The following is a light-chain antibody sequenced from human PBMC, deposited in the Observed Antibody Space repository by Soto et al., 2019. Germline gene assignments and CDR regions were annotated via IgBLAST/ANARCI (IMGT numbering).Light chain of an antibody. CDR2: SVS. CDR3: QQSYNNLPYT. V-gene: IGKV1-39*01. Sequence: DIQMTQSPSSLSASVEDSVTITCRASQSINTFLNWYQFKPGKPPKLLIYSVSRLQSGVPSRFSGSGSVTDFTLTISSLQPADFATYYCQQSYNNLPYTLGQGTRLEIK. CDR1: QSINTF. J-gene: IGKJ2*01.